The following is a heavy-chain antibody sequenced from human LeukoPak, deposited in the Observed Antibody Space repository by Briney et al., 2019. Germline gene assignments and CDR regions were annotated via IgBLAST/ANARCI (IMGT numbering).Heavy chain of an antibody. D-gene: IGHD3-9*01. V-gene: IGHV3-64D*06. CDR2: ISSNGGST. Sequence: GGSLRLSCSASGFTFSSYAMHWVRQAPGKGLEYVSAISSNGGSTYYADSVKGRFTVASDNSKNTLYLQMSSLRAEDTAVYYCVKDGESYYDILTGYSPDYWGQGTLVTVSS. CDR1: GFTFSSYA. J-gene: IGHJ4*02. CDR3: VKDGESYYDILTGYSPDY.